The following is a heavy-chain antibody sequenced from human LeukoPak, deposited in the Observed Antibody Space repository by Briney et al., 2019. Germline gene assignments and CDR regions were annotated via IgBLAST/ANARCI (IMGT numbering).Heavy chain of an antibody. V-gene: IGHV3-7*01. D-gene: IGHD1-26*01. J-gene: IGHJ4*02. CDR3: AREARVGAKGYFDY. CDR1: GFTFSSYR. CDR2: IKQDGSEK. Sequence: PGGSLRLSCAASGFTFSSYRMSWVRQAPGKGLEWVANIKQDGSEKYYVDSVKGRFTISRDNAKNSLYLQMNSLRAEDTAVYYCAREARVGAKGYFDYWGQGTLVTVSS.